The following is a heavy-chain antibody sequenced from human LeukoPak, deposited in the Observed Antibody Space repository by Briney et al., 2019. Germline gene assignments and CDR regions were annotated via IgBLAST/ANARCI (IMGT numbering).Heavy chain of an antibody. V-gene: IGHV4-4*07. J-gene: IGHJ4*02. CDR1: GGSISSYY. CDR3: ARIRQLQEGYCSSISCYIFDY. D-gene: IGHD2-2*02. CDR2: IYTSGST. Sequence: SETLSLTCTVSGGSISSYYWSWIRQPAGKGLEWIGRIYTSGSTNYNPSLKSRVTMSVGTSKNQFSLKLSSVTAADTAVYYCARIRQLQEGYCSSISCYIFDYWGQGTLVTVSS.